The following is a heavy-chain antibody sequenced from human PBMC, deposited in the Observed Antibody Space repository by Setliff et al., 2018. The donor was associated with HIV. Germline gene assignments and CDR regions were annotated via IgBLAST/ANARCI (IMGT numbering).Heavy chain of an antibody. V-gene: IGHV4-38-2*02. J-gene: IGHJ2*01. CDR1: GYSISGSYY. CDR3: ARDVGLCGVDCWPYFYFDL. D-gene: IGHD2-21*02. Sequence: PSETLSLTCAVSGYSISGSYYWAWIRQPPGKGLEWIANIYLSGSTNYNPSLKGRVTISLDTSKNQFSLKLSSMTAADTAVYYCARDVGLCGVDCWPYFYFDLWGRGNLVTVSS. CDR2: IYLSGST.